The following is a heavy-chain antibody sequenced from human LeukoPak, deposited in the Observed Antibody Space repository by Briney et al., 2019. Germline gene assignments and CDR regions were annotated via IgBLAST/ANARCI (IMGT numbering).Heavy chain of an antibody. CDR2: INPNSGGT. V-gene: IGHV1-2*02. J-gene: IGHJ6*02. CDR3: ARDGDIVVVPAAMGYYYGMDV. D-gene: IGHD2-2*01. Sequence: ASVKVSCKASGYTFTGYYMHWVRQAPGQGLEWMGWINPNSGGTNYAQKFQGRVTMTRDTSISTAYMELSRLRSDDTAVYYCARDGDIVVVPAAMGYYYGMDVWGQGTTVTVSS. CDR1: GYTFTGYY.